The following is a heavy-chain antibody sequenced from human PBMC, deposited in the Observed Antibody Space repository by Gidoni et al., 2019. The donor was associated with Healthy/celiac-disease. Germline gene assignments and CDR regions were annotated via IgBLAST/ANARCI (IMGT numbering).Heavy chain of an antibody. J-gene: IGHJ6*02. Sequence: EVQLVESGGGLVQPGGSLRLSCAASGFTFGSYSMNWVRQAPGKGLEGVSYISSSSSTIYYADSVKGRFTISRDNAKNSLYLQMNSLRDEDTAVYYCASGPDCTNGVCYRGYYYYGMDVWGQGTTVTVSS. V-gene: IGHV3-48*02. D-gene: IGHD2-8*01. CDR2: ISSSSSTI. CDR1: GFTFGSYS. CDR3: ASGPDCTNGVCYRGYYYYGMDV.